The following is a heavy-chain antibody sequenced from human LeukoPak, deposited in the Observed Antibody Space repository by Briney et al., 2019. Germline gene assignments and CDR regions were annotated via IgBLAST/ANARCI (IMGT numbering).Heavy chain of an antibody. CDR1: GYTFTNYA. J-gene: IGHJ4*02. CDR2: SNAGNGDT. V-gene: IGHV1-3*02. Sequence: GASVTVTFTSSGYTFTNYAIHWLRQPPAQGQEHLGWSNAGNGDTKYSQAFQGRVSLTRDTSASTAYMELSSLRSDDMAIYYCAMGARSCGSTSCHSHFDYWGQGSLVTVSS. D-gene: IGHD2-2*01. CDR3: AMGARSCGSTSCHSHFDY.